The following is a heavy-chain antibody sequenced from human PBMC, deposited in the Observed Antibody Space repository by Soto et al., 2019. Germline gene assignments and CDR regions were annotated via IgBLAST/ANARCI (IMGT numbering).Heavy chain of an antibody. CDR1: GGSISSSNYY. CDR2: IYYSGST. Sequence: QLQLQESGPGLVKPSETLSLTCTVSGGSISSSNYYWGWIRQPPGKGLEWIGSIYYSGSTYYNASLTSRVTISIDTSKDQFSLKLSSVTAADTAVYYCARHHWGGKIGPPSREDWFDPWGQGILVTVSS. CDR3: ARHHWGGKIGPPSREDWFDP. D-gene: IGHD7-27*01. V-gene: IGHV4-39*01. J-gene: IGHJ5*02.